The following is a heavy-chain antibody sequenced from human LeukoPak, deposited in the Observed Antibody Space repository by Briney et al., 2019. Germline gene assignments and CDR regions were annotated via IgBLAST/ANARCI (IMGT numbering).Heavy chain of an antibody. D-gene: IGHD1-1*01. CDR1: GFTFSSYS. J-gene: IGHJ4*02. Sequence: GGSLRLSCAAYGFTFSSYSMNWVRQAPGKGLEWVSFISTSNADSVKGRFTISRDNAKNSLYLQMNSLRAEDTAVYYCARPGATGVDYWGQGTLVTVSS. V-gene: IGHV3-21*01. CDR2: ISTS. CDR3: ARPGATGVDY.